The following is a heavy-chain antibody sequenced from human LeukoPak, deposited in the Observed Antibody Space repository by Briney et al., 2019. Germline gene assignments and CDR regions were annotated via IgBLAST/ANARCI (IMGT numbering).Heavy chain of an antibody. CDR1: GFTFSSYW. J-gene: IGHJ4*02. CDR2: IKEDGSEE. CDR3: ARGGGRFEF. V-gene: IGHV3-7*05. D-gene: IGHD3-16*01. Sequence: PGGSLRLSCAASGFTFSSYWMSWVRQAPGKGLEWVANIKEDGSEENYVDSMKGRFTTSRDNAKNSLYLQLNTLRAEDTAVYYCARGGGRFEFWGQGTLVTVSS.